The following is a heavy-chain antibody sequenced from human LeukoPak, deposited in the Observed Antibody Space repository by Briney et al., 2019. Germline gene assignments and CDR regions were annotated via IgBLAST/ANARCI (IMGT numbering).Heavy chain of an antibody. D-gene: IGHD3-10*01. CDR3: AREPSTYYYGSGSRTFFDY. Sequence: PSETLSLTCTVSGMSISSYYWTWIRQPAGKGLEWIGRIFTSGSTNYNPSLKSRVTMSVDTSKNQFSLKLSSVTAADTAVYYRAREPSTYYYGSGSRTFFDYWGQGTLVTVSS. CDR2: IFTSGST. V-gene: IGHV4-4*07. CDR1: GMSISSYY. J-gene: IGHJ4*02.